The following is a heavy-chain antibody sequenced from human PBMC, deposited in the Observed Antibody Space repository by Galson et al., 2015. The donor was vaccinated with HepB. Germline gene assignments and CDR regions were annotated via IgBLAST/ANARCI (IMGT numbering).Heavy chain of an antibody. CDR2: ISYDGSNK. V-gene: IGHV3-30-3*01. J-gene: IGHJ4*02. D-gene: IGHD3-9*01. Sequence: SLRLSCAASGFTFSSYAMHWVRQAPGKGLEWVAVISYDGSNKYYADSVKGRFTISRDNSKNTLYLQMNSLRAEDTAVYYCARDHYDILTGYYWYFDYWGQGTLVTVSS. CDR3: ARDHYDILTGYYWYFDY. CDR1: GFTFSSYA.